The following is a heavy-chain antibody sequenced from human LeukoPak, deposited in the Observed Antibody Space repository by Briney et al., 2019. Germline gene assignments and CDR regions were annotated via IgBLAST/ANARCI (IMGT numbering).Heavy chain of an antibody. J-gene: IGHJ3*02. V-gene: IGHV3-66*01. CDR1: GFTVSINY. D-gene: IGHD7-27*01. CDR2: IYSGGST. CDR3: ARVLTGDQFGAFDI. Sequence: GGSLRLSCAASGFTVSINYMSWVRQAPGKGLEWVSVIYSGGSTYYADSVRGRFTIPRDNSKNTLYLRMNSLRAEDTAVHYCARVLTGDQFGAFDIWGQGTMVTVSS.